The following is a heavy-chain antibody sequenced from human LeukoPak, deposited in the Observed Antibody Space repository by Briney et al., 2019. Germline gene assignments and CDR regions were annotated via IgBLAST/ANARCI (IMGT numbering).Heavy chain of an antibody. V-gene: IGHV1-8*01. CDR2: MNPNSGNT. CDR3: ARGRISSSPTNWFDP. Sequence: GASVKVSCKASGSTFTSYDITWVRQATGQGLEWMGWMNPNSGNTGYAQKFQGRVTMTRNTSISTAYMELSSLRSEDTAVYYCARGRISSSPTNWFDPWGQGTLVTVSS. D-gene: IGHD6-6*01. J-gene: IGHJ5*02. CDR1: GSTFTSYD.